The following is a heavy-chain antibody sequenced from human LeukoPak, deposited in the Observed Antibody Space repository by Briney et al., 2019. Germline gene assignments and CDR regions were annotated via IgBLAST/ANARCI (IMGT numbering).Heavy chain of an antibody. D-gene: IGHD3-16*01. J-gene: IGHJ4*02. CDR2: IWYDGSKK. V-gene: IGHV3-33*01. Sequence: GTSLRLSCAASGFTFSSHGMHWVRQAPGKGLERVAVIWYDGSKKYYGDSVKGRFTISRDDSRNTLYLQMESLRVEDTAVYYCARVWGMGYTADYWGQGTLVTVSS. CDR3: ARVWGMGYTADY. CDR1: GFTFSSHG.